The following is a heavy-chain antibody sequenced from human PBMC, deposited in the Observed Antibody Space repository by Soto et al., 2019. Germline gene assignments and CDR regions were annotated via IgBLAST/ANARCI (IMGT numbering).Heavy chain of an antibody. CDR3: ASWHGYNNGFLDY. CDR1: GGSIGSYY. CDR2: IYTSGST. V-gene: IGHV4-4*08. J-gene: IGHJ4*02. Sequence: SETLSLTCTVSGGSIGSYYWSWVRQPPGKGLEWIGSIYTSGSTNYNPSLKSRVTISVDTSKSQFSLKLSSVTAADTAVYYCASWHGYNNGFLDYWGQGTLVTVSS. D-gene: IGHD5-18*01.